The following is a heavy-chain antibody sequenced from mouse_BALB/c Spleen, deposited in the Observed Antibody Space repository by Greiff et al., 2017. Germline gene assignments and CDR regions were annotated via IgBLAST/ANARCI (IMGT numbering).Heavy chain of an antibody. D-gene: IGHD2-4*01. V-gene: IGHV5-6-5*01. J-gene: IGHJ2*01. Sequence: EVQGVESGGGLVKPGGSLKLSCAASGFTFSSYAMSWVRQTPEKRLEWVASISSGGSTYYPDSVKGRFTISRDNARNILYLQMSSLRSEDTAMYYCARGRDYDGAWFAYWGQGTTLTVSS. CDR3: ARGRDYDGAWFAY. CDR1: GFTFSSYA. CDR2: ISSGGST.